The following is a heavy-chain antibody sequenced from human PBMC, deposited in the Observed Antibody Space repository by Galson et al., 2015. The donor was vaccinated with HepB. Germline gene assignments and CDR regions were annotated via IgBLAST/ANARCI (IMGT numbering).Heavy chain of an antibody. Sequence: ETLSLTCTVSGGSISSYYWSWLRQPPGEGLEWIGYIYYSGSTNYNPSLKSRVTISVDTSKNQFSLKLSSVTAADTAVYYCARGGIPATGPGLLDAFDIWGQGTMVTVSS. J-gene: IGHJ3*02. CDR3: ARGGIPATGPGLLDAFDI. CDR1: GGSISSYY. CDR2: IYYSGST. V-gene: IGHV4-59*01. D-gene: IGHD1-26*01.